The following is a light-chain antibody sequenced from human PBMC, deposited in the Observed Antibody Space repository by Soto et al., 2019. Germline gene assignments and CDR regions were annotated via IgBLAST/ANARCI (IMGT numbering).Light chain of an antibody. CDR3: QQYNNWRQT. CDR2: GAS. V-gene: IGKV3-15*01. Sequence: EVVLTQSPDTLSLSPGERATLSCRASQRVSSNVAWYQQKPGQAPRLLLYGASARATGVPARFSGSGSGTQFTLTISSLQSEDFAVYYCQQYNNWRQTFGQGTKVDIK. J-gene: IGKJ1*01. CDR1: QRVSSN.